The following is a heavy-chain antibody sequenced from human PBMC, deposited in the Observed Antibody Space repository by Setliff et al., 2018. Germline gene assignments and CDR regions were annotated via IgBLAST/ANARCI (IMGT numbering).Heavy chain of an antibody. CDR2: IYPGDSDT. J-gene: IGHJ4*02. CDR3: ARLATDYGDYESLNYFDY. V-gene: IGHV5-51*01. CDR1: GYSFTSYW. D-gene: IGHD4-17*01. Sequence: GESLKISCQGSGYSFTSYWIGWVRQMPGKGLEWMGIIYPGDSDTRYGPSFQGQVTISADRSISTAYLQWSSLKASDTAMYYCARLATDYGDYESLNYFDYWGQGTLVTVSS.